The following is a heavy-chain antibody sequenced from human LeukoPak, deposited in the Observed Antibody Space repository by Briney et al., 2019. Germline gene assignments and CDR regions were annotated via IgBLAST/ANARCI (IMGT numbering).Heavy chain of an antibody. J-gene: IGHJ6*03. CDR2: IRLYGSNN. V-gene: IGHV3-30*02. Sequence: GGSLRLSCAASGFTFSSYCLYWVRQAPGRGLEWVAFIRLYGSNNYYGNSVKGRFTMSRDNSNNTLYLQMNSLRAEDTAVYYCAKDPQWLRLGGRDYYYYMDVWGKGTTVTVSS. CDR1: GFTFSSYC. CDR3: AKDPQWLRLGGRDYYYYMDV. D-gene: IGHD5-12*01.